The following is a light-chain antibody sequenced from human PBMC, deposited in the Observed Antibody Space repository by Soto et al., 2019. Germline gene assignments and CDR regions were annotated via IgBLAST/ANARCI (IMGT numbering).Light chain of an antibody. CDR3: SSYTISNTLV. V-gene: IGLV2-14*02. J-gene: IGLJ1*01. Sequence: QSVLTQPASVSGSPGQSITISCTGTSSDVGSYNHVSWYQQHPGKAPKLMIYDVSKRPSGVSNRFSGSKSGNTASLTISGLQAEDEADYYCSSYTISNTLVFGSGTKVTVL. CDR2: DVS. CDR1: SSDVGSYNH.